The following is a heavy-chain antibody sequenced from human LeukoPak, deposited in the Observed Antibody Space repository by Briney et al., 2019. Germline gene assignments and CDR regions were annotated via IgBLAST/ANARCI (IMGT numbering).Heavy chain of an antibody. Sequence: ASVKVSCKASGYTFTSYDINWVRQATGQGLEWMGWMNPNSGNTGYAQKFQGRVTITRNTSISTAYMELSSLRSEDTAVYYCARDLGARRGTYDILTGDWYYGTDVWGQGTTVTVSS. CDR1: GYTFTSYD. D-gene: IGHD3-9*01. V-gene: IGHV1-8*03. CDR3: ARDLGARRGTYDILTGDWYYGTDV. J-gene: IGHJ6*02. CDR2: MNPNSGNT.